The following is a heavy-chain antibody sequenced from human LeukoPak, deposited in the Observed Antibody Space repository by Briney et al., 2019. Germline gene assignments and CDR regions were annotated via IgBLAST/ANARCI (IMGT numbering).Heavy chain of an antibody. Sequence: PSETLSLTCTVSGGSISSYYWGWIRQPPGKGLEWIGSIYYSGSTYYNPSLKSRVTVSVDTSKNQFSLKLSSVTAADTAVYYCARHGGYYYNWYFDLWGRGTLVTVSS. D-gene: IGHD3-22*01. CDR1: GGSISSYY. V-gene: IGHV4-39*01. CDR3: ARHGGYYYNWYFDL. CDR2: IYYSGST. J-gene: IGHJ2*01.